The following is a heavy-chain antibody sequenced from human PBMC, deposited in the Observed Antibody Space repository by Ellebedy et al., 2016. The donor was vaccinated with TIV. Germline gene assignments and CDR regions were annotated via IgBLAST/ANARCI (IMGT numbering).Heavy chain of an antibody. CDR3: ARGNFQDVDLDHWYFDL. D-gene: IGHD1-20*01. CDR1: GGSFSGHS. CDR2: INHRGST. J-gene: IGHJ2*01. V-gene: IGHV4-34*01. Sequence: SETLSLTCAVYGGSFSGHSWSWIRQPPGKGLEWIGEINHRGSTSYNRSLRSQVTISIDTSRHQFSLRLSAVTAADTAVYYCARGNFQDVDLDHWYFDLWGRGTLVTVSS.